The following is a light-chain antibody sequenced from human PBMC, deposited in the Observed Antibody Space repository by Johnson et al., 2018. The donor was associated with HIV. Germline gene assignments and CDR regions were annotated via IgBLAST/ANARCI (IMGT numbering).Light chain of an antibody. V-gene: IGLV1-51*02. CDR3: GTGDSSLSVYV. J-gene: IGLJ1*01. CDR2: ENN. CDR1: SSNIGNNY. Sequence: QSVLTQPPSVSAAAGQKVTISCSGSSSNIGNNYVFWYQQFPVTAPKLLIYENNKRPSGIPDRFSGSKSGTSATLGITGLQTGDEADYYCGTGDSSLSVYVFGTGTKVTVL.